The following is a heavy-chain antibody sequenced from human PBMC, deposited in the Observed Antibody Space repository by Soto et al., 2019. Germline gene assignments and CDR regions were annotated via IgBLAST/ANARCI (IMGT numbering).Heavy chain of an antibody. J-gene: IGHJ6*02. CDR1: GDSGFSFSSYG. CDR2: ISYDGANR. CDR3: AKYRMGTSSYYGMVV. D-gene: IGHD1-1*01. V-gene: IGHV3-30*18. Sequence: QVHLAGSGGGVIQPGGSLSLSCAASGDSGFSFSSYGIHWVRQAPGTGLEWVSVISYDGANRHFADSVKGSFAVSRDDSMHTVYLQMIALRPADTAVYYCAKYRMGTSSYYGMVVWGQGTTVTVPS.